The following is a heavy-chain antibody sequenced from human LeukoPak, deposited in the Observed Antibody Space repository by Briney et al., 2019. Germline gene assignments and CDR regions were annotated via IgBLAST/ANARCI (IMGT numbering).Heavy chain of an antibody. V-gene: IGHV1-69*04. CDR3: ARDQGSGAFDI. J-gene: IGHJ3*02. CDR2: IIPILGIA. D-gene: IGHD3-10*01. Sequence: SVKVSCKASGGTFSSYTISWVRQAPGQGLEWMGRIIPILGIANYAQKFQGRVTITADKSTSTAYMELISLRSEDTTVYYCARDQGSGAFDIWGQGTMVTVSS. CDR1: GGTFSSYT.